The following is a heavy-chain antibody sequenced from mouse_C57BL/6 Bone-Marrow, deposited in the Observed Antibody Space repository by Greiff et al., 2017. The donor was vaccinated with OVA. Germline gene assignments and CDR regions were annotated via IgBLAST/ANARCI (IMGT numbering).Heavy chain of an antibody. Sequence: QVQLQQPGAELVRPGSSVKLSCKASGYTFTSYWMHWVKQRPIQGLEWISNIDPSDSETHYNQKFKDKATLTVDKSSSTAYMQLSSLTSEDSAVYYCARDKDRVACFADWGKGTLVTV. CDR3: ARDKDRVACFAD. CDR1: GYTFTSYW. J-gene: IGHJ3*01. CDR2: IDPSDSET. V-gene: IGHV1-52*01. D-gene: IGHD3-3*01.